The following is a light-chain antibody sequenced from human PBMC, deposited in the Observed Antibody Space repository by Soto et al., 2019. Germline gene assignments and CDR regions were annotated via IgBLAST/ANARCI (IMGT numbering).Light chain of an antibody. J-gene: IGLJ1*01. Sequence: QSALTQPPSASGSPGQSVTISCTGTSSDVGGYNDVSWYQQHPGKVPKLMVYEVNKRPSGVRDRFPGSKSGNTSSLTVSGLQAEDEADYYCTSYAGGNNVFGTGTKLTVL. CDR2: EVN. CDR1: SSDVGGYND. CDR3: TSYAGGNNV. V-gene: IGLV2-8*01.